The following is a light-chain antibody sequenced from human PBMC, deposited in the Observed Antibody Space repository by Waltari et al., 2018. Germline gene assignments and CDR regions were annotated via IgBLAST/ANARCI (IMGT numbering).Light chain of an antibody. CDR2: KSF. J-gene: IGKJ2*01. Sequence: DIQMTQSPSTLSASVGARVTITCRASQSISNWLAWYQQKPGKAPKVLMYKSFTVQSGVPPRFSGSGSETEFSLTISSLQPDDFATYYCQQYNIWPYTFGQGTTLEI. V-gene: IGKV1-5*03. CDR1: QSISNW. CDR3: QQYNIWPYT.